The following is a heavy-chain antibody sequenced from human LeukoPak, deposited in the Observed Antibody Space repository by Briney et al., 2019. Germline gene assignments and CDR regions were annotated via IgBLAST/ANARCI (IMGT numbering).Heavy chain of an antibody. Sequence: PSETLSLACSVSGGSMSSYYWTWIRQPPGKGLEWIGYIYYTGNTNYNPSLKSRVTISIDTSKKQFSLKLRPVTAADTAVYYCARGRGTVGGTIDHWGQGTLVTVAS. CDR2: IYYTGNT. V-gene: IGHV4-59*01. CDR3: ARGRGTVGGTIDH. J-gene: IGHJ4*02. CDR1: GGSMSSYY. D-gene: IGHD1-26*01.